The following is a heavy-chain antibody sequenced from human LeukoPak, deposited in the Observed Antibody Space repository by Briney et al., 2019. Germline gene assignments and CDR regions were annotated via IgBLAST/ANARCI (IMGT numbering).Heavy chain of an antibody. Sequence: QAGGSLRLSCAASGFTFSSYAMSWVRQAPGKGLEWVSAISGSGGSTYYADSVKGRFTISRDNSKDTLYLQMNSLRAEDTAVYYCVKDQWQGHFDWSQSYSGAFDIWGQGTMVTVSS. D-gene: IGHD3-9*01. CDR1: GFTFSSYA. CDR2: ISGSGGST. J-gene: IGHJ3*02. CDR3: VKDQWQGHFDWSQSYSGAFDI. V-gene: IGHV3-23*01.